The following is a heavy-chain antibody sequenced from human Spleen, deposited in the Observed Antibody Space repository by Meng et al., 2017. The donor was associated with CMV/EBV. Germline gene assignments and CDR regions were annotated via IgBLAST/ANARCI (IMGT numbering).Heavy chain of an antibody. CDR2: IYYSGST. CDR3: ARDTVLGYCSSTSCSNYGMDV. CDR1: GGSISSYY. D-gene: IGHD2-2*01. Sequence: SETLSLTCTVSGGSISSYYWSWIRQPPGKGLEWIGYIYYSGSTNYNPSLKSRVTISVDTSKNQFSLKLSSVTAADTAAYYCARDTVLGYCSSTSCSNYGMDVWGQGTTVTVSS. J-gene: IGHJ6*02. V-gene: IGHV4-59*01.